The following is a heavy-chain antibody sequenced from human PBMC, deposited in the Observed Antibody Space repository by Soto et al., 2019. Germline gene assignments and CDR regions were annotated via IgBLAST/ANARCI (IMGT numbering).Heavy chain of an antibody. D-gene: IGHD4-17*01. Sequence: GGSLRLSCAASGFTFSNYGMHWVRQAPGKGLEWVAVIWYDGSNKDYIDSVKGRFTISRDNSKNTLYLQMNSLRAEDTAVYYCASRRRGNGGHPEDWGQGTLVTVSS. V-gene: IGHV3-33*01. CDR3: ASRRRGNGGHPED. J-gene: IGHJ4*02. CDR1: GFTFSNYG. CDR2: IWYDGSNK.